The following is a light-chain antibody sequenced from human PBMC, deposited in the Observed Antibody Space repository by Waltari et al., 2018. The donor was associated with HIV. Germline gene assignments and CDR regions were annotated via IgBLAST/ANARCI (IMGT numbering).Light chain of an antibody. Sequence: TQQPSVSVPSGQTASIPCSGEKLADKFPCWYQKKPGQPPILLVYQGSRRPSGIPERFSASKSANTATLTIRGAQPLDEADYFCQAWDANHAVFGGGTTLTVL. CDR3: QAWDANHAV. J-gene: IGLJ2*01. CDR2: QGS. V-gene: IGLV3-1*01. CDR1: KLADKF.